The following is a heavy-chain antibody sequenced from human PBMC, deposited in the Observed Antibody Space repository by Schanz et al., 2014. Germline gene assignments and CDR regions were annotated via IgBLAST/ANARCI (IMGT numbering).Heavy chain of an antibody. CDR2: FIVDSGNT. J-gene: IGHJ4*02. CDR3: AKLSSSGRLAGYFDY. V-gene: IGHV3-23*01. CDR1: GFTFSSYA. Sequence: EVQLLESGGGLVQPGGSLRLSCAASGFTFSSYAMHWVRQAPGKGLEWVSGFIVDSGNTYYAGSVKGRFSISRDYSKNTLYLQMSSLRAEDTAIYYCAKLSSSGRLAGYFDYWGQGALVTVSS. D-gene: IGHD6-19*01.